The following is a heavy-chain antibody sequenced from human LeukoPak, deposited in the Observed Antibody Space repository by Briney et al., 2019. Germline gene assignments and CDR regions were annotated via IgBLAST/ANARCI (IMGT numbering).Heavy chain of an antibody. CDR2: ISVNNGNT. V-gene: IGHV1-18*01. J-gene: IGHJ4*02. D-gene: IGHD3-9*01. CDR3: ARSLVRYFDWSFDY. Sequence: ASVKVSCKASGYTLTSYGISWVRQAPGQGLDWMGWISVNNGNTNYAQILQGRVTMTTDTSTSTTYMELRSLRSDDTAVYYCARSLVRYFDWSFDYWGQGTLVTVSS. CDR1: GYTLTSYG.